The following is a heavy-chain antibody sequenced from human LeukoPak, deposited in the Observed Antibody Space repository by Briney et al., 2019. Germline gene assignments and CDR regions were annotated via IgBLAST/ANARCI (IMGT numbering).Heavy chain of an antibody. CDR2: IDYSGST. Sequence: SETLSLTCPVSGGSISSSSYYWGWIRQPPGKGLEWFGTIDYSGSTYYNSSLKRRVTISVDTSKNQLSLKLTSVTAADTAVYYCARVYYSNSYDYWYFDLWGRGTLVTVSS. J-gene: IGHJ2*01. D-gene: IGHD6-13*01. CDR1: GGSISSSSYY. V-gene: IGHV4-39*07. CDR3: ARVYYSNSYDYWYFDL.